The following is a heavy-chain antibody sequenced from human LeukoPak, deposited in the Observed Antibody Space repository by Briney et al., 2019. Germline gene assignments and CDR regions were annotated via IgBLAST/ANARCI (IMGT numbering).Heavy chain of an antibody. CDR1: GYTFTGYY. CDR2: INPNSGGT. D-gene: IGHD2/OR15-2a*01. J-gene: IGHJ6*02. Sequence: GASVKVSCKASGYTFTGYYMHWVRQAPGQGLEWMGWINPNSGGTNYAQKFQGRVTMTRDTSISTAYMELSRLRSDDTAVYYCARETQPHRHHFHRRDVLRQGPTVPGYS. CDR3: ARETQPHRHHFHRRDV. V-gene: IGHV1-2*02.